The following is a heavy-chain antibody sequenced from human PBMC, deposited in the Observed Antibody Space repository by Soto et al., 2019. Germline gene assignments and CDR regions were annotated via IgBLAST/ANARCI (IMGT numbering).Heavy chain of an antibody. CDR1: GSTFSTST. CDR3: ARDSPIGSTFSGYDAIDS. D-gene: IGHD5-12*01. J-gene: IGHJ4*02. V-gene: IGHV1-69*04. CDR2: TIPLLNVA. Sequence: SVKVSCKASGSTFSTSTFTWVRQAPGQGLEWMGRTIPLLNVADYAQDFQGRLTITADKSTNTTYMELTSLTSKDTAVYFCARDSPIGSTFSGYDAIDSWGQGTLVTVSS.